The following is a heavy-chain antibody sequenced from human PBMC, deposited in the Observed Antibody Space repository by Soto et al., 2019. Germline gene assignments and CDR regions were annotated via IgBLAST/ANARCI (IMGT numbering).Heavy chain of an antibody. D-gene: IGHD3-10*01. J-gene: IGHJ6*02. Sequence: SETLSLTCAVYGGSFSGYYWSWIRQPPGKGLEWIGEINHSGSTNYNPSLKSRVTISVDTSKNQFSLKLSSVTAADTAVYYCATAAYYYGSGSFYYYYYYGMDVWGQGTTVTVSS. CDR1: GGSFSGYY. CDR2: INHSGST. CDR3: ATAAYYYGSGSFYYYYYYGMDV. V-gene: IGHV4-34*01.